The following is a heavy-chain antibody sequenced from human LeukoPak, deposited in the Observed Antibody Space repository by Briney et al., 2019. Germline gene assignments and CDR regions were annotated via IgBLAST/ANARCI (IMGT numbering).Heavy chain of an antibody. Sequence: MPGGSLRLSCAASGFTFSSYSMNWVRQAPGKGLEWVSSISSSSSYIYYADSVKGRFTISRDNAKNSLYLQMNSLRAEDTAVYYCARGPPRRRHRRGYDYWGQGTLVTVSS. V-gene: IGHV3-21*01. D-gene: IGHD3-3*01. CDR2: ISSSSSYI. J-gene: IGHJ4*02. CDR1: GFTFSSYS. CDR3: ARGPPRRRHRRGYDY.